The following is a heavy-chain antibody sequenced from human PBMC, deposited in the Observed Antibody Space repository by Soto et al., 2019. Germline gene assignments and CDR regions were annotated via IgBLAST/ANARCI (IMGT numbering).Heavy chain of an antibody. D-gene: IGHD2-8*01. CDR3: AKDPMVYATRLYFDY. J-gene: IGHJ4*02. CDR2: ISGSGGST. Sequence: GGSLRLSCAAPGFTFCSYALSWVRQAPWKGLEWVSAISGSGGSTYYADSVKGRFTISRDNSKNTLYLQMNSLRAEDTAVYYCAKDPMVYATRLYFDYWGQGTLVTVSS. CDR1: GFTFCSYA. V-gene: IGHV3-23*01.